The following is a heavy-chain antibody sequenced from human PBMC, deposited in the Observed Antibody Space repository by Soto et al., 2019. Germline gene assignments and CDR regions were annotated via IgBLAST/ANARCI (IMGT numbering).Heavy chain of an antibody. CDR1: GGSISSYY. D-gene: IGHD3-16*02. CDR3: ARFFIDQGQQDYLDF. Sequence: PSETLSLTCTVSGGSISSYYWSWIRQPPGKGLEWIGYIYYSGSTNYNPSLKSRVTISVDTSKNQFSLKLSSVTAADTAVYYCARFFIDQGQQDYLDFCGQGILVTVSS. V-gene: IGHV4-59*01. CDR2: IYYSGST. J-gene: IGHJ4*02.